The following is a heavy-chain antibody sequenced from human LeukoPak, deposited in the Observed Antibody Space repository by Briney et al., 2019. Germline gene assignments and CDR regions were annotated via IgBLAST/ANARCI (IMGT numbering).Heavy chain of an antibody. CDR3: ARPGLWVAGTAYYGMDV. V-gene: IGHV4-34*01. CDR2: INHSGST. Sequence: SETLSLTCAVYGGSFSGYYWSWIRQPPGKGLEWIGEINHSGSTNYNPSLKSRVTISVDTSKNQFSLKLSSVTAADRAVYYCARPGLWVAGTAYYGMDVWGQGTTVTVSS. CDR1: GGSFSGYY. J-gene: IGHJ6*02. D-gene: IGHD6-19*01.